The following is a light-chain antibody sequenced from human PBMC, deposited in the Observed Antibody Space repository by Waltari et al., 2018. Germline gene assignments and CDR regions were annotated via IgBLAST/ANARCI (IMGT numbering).Light chain of an antibody. CDR1: PEAVTSGHY. CDR2: ETS. V-gene: IGLV7-46*01. Sequence: QAVVTQEPSLTVSPGGTVTLPCGSSPEAVTSGHYPPWFPPTPAQAPRTLIYETSNKHSWTPARFSGSLLGGEAALTLSGAQPEDEAEYYCLLSYSGARLVVFGGGTKLTVL. CDR3: LLSYSGARLVV. J-gene: IGLJ2*01.